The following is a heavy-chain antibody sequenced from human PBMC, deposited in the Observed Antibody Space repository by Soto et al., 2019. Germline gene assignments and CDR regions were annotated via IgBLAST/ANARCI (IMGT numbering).Heavy chain of an antibody. Sequence: QVQLQESGPGLVKPSQTLSLTCTVSGGSISSGGYNWSWIGQPPGKGLEWIGYIYYSGSTYYNPSLMSRVTISVDTSKNQCSLKLSSVTAADTAVYYCARSPDWSMDYWCQGTLVTVSS. J-gene: IGHJ4*02. CDR3: ARSPDWSMDY. V-gene: IGHV4-31*03. CDR1: GGSISSGGYN. D-gene: IGHD2-8*01. CDR2: IYYSGST.